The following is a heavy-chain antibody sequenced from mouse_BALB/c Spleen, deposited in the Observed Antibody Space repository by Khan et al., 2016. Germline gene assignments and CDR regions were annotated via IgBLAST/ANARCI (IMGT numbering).Heavy chain of an antibody. Sequence: EVQLQESGPGLVKPSQSLSLTCTVTGYSITSDYAWNWIRQLPGNKLEWMGYISYSGSTSYNPSLKSRISITRDTSKNPTFLRLNSVTTEDTATYYCAEELVWFAYWGQGTLVTVSA. J-gene: IGHJ3*01. CDR1: GYSITSDYA. CDR2: ISYSGST. CDR3: AEELVWFAY. V-gene: IGHV3-2*02. D-gene: IGHD4-1*01.